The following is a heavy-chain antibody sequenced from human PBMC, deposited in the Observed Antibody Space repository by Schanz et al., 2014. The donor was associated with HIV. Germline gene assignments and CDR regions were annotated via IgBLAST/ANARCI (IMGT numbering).Heavy chain of an antibody. J-gene: IGHJ4*01. CDR3: ASLMVGSTYGLFDS. D-gene: IGHD1-26*01. Sequence: QVRLQQWGAGLLKPSETLTLTCAVYGGSFSANYWSWIRQPPGRGLEWIGEITRGGNTNYNSSLKSRDTISGDPPKTQFSLKLKSVTATDTAMYYCASLMVGSTYGLFDSWGQGTLVSVSS. CDR2: ITRGGNT. V-gene: IGHV4-34*01. CDR1: GGSFSANY.